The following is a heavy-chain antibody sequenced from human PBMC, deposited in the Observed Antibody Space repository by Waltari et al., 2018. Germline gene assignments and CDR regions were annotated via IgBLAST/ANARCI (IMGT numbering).Heavy chain of an antibody. V-gene: IGHV1-69-2*01. J-gene: IGHJ5*02. CDR1: GYTFTDSY. CDR3: ATAPPTTVTTPTWFDP. D-gene: IGHD4-4*01. Sequence: EVQLVQSGAEVKKPGATVKISCKASGYTFTDSYMHWVQQAPGKGLEWMGRVDPEDGETIYAEKFQGRVTITADTSTDTAYMELSSLRSEDTAVYYCATAPPTTVTTPTWFDPWGQGTLVTVSS. CDR2: VDPEDGET.